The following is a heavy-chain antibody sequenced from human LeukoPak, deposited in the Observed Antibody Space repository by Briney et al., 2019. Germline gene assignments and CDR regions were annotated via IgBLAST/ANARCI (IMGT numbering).Heavy chain of an antibody. V-gene: IGHV1-2*02. CDR3: ARARVPDYYDSSGRFDY. CDR2: INPNSGGT. J-gene: IGHJ4*02. CDR1: GYTFTGYY. D-gene: IGHD3-22*01. Sequence: ASVKVSCKASGYTFTGYYMHWVRQAPGQGLEWMGWINPNSGGTNYAQKFQGRVTMTRDTSISTAYMELSRLRSDDTAVYYCARARVPDYYDSSGRFDYWGQGTLVTVSS.